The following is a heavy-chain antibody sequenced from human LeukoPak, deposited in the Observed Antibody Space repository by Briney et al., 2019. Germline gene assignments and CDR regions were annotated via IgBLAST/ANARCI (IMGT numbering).Heavy chain of an antibody. CDR3: ARGRITMVRGVPNWFDP. J-gene: IGHJ5*02. D-gene: IGHD3-10*01. CDR2: INPNSGGT. Sequence: ASVKVSCKASGYTFTGYYMHWVRQAPGQGLEWMGWINPNSGGTNYAQKFQGRVTMTRDTSISTAYMELSRLRSDDTAVYYCARGRITMVRGVPNWFDPWGQGTLVTVSS. V-gene: IGHV1-2*02. CDR1: GYTFTGYY.